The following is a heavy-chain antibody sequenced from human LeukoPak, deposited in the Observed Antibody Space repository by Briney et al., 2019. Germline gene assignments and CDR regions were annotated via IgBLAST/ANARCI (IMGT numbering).Heavy chain of an antibody. CDR2: IIPIFGTA. D-gene: IGHD3-22*01. V-gene: IGHV1-69*06. CDR1: GGTFSSYA. J-gene: IGHJ4*02. Sequence: SVKVSCKASGGTFSSYAISWVRQAPGQGLEWMGGIIPIFGTANYAQKFQGRVTITADKSTSTAYMELSSLRSEDTAVYYCARERYYYDSSGYSRWGQGTLVTVSS. CDR3: ARERYYYDSSGYSR.